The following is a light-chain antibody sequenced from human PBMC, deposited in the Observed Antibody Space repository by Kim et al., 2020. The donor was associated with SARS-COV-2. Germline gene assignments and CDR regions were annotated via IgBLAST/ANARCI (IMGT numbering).Light chain of an antibody. CDR3: CSYAGSYILV. Sequence: QSALTQPRSVSGSPGQSVTISCTGTSSDIGGNNYVSWYQHHPGKAPKLMIYHVNKRPSGVPDRFSGSKSGNTASLTISGLQAEDEADYYCCSYAGSYILVFGGGTKVTVL. CDR1: SSDIGGNNY. CDR2: HVN. V-gene: IGLV2-11*01. J-gene: IGLJ2*01.